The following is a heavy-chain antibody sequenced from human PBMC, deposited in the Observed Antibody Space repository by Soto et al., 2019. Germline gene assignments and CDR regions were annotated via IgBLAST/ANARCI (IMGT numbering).Heavy chain of an antibody. J-gene: IGHJ4*02. V-gene: IGHV1-3*01. Sequence: ASVKVSFKASGYTFTSYTMHWVRQAPGQRLEWMGWINAGNGNTKYSQKFQGRVTITRDTSASTAYMELSSLRSEDTAVYYCARVYSEYSSSFFDYWGQGTLVTVSS. CDR3: ARVYSEYSSSFFDY. CDR2: INAGNGNT. CDR1: GYTFTSYT. D-gene: IGHD6-6*01.